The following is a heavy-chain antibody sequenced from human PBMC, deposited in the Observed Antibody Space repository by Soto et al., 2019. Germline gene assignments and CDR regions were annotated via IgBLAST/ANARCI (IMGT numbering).Heavy chain of an antibody. CDR3: ATSPSYYDFWSGPDY. D-gene: IGHD3-3*01. J-gene: IGHJ4*02. CDR2: IYYSGST. CDR1: GGSISSSSYY. V-gene: IGHV4-39*01. Sequence: SETLSLTCTVSGGSISSSSYYWGWIRQPPGKGLEWIGSIYYSGSTYYNPSLKSRVTISVDTSKNQFSLKLSSVTAADTAVYYCATSPSYYDFWSGPDYWGQGTLVTVSS.